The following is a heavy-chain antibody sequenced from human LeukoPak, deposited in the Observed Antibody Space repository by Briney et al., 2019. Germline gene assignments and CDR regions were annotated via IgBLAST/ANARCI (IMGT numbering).Heavy chain of an antibody. Sequence: ASVKVSCRASGYAFTSYYMHWVRQAPGQGLEWMGIINPSGGNTSYAQKFQGRVTMTRDTSTSTVYMELSSLRSEDTAVYYCARWTYSSGLMDYWGQGTLVTVSS. CDR1: GYAFTSYY. D-gene: IGHD3-22*01. CDR3: ARWTYSSGLMDY. CDR2: INPSGGNT. V-gene: IGHV1-46*01. J-gene: IGHJ4*02.